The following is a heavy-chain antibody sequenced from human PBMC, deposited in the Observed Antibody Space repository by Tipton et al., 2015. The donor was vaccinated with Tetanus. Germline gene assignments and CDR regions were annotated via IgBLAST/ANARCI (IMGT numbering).Heavy chain of an antibody. CDR1: GFTFSDYY. Sequence: SLRLSCAASGFTFSDYYMSWIRRAPGKGLEWVSYISSSGSTIYYADSVKGRFTISRDNAKNSLYLQMNSLRAEDTAVYYCAREALIYYGSGSYSPSFDYWGQGTLVTVSS. D-gene: IGHD3-10*01. CDR3: AREALIYYGSGSYSPSFDY. V-gene: IGHV3-11*01. J-gene: IGHJ4*02. CDR2: ISSSGSTI.